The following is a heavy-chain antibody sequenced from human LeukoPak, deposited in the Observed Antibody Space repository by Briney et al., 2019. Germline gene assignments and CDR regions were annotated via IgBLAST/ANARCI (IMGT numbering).Heavy chain of an antibody. CDR2: ISYDGSNK. Sequence: GGSLRLSCAASGFTFSSYAMSWVRQAPGKGLEWVAVISYDGSNKYYADSVKGRFTISRDNSKNTLYLQMNSLRAEDTAVYYCASPHYDSSGYPYWGQGTLVTVSS. CDR3: ASPHYDSSGYPY. V-gene: IGHV3-30-3*01. J-gene: IGHJ4*02. CDR1: GFTFSSYA. D-gene: IGHD3-22*01.